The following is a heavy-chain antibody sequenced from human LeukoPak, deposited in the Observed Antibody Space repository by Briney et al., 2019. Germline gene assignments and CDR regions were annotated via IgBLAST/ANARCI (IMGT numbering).Heavy chain of an antibody. CDR1: GYTFTSYY. V-gene: IGHV1-46*01. D-gene: IGHD5-12*01. CDR2: INPSGGST. Sequence: ASVKVSCKASGYTFTSYYMHWVRQAPGQGLEWMGIINPSGGSTSYAQKFQGRVTMTRNTSISTAYMELSSLRSEDTAVYYCARGRLGYDTIDYWGQGTLVTVSS. CDR3: ARGRLGYDTIDY. J-gene: IGHJ4*02.